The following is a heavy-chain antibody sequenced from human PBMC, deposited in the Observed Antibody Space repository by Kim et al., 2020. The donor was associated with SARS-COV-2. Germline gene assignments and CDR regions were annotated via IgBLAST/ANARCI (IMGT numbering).Heavy chain of an antibody. V-gene: IGHV1-2*02. Sequence: ASVKVSCKASGYTFTGYYMRWVRQAPGQGLEWMGWINPNSGGTNYAQKFQGRVTMTRDTSISTAYMELSRLRSDDTAVYYCARRASITMIVVVYNWFDPWGQGALVTVSS. CDR2: INPNSGGT. D-gene: IGHD3-22*01. J-gene: IGHJ5*02. CDR3: ARRASITMIVVVYNWFDP. CDR1: GYTFTGYY.